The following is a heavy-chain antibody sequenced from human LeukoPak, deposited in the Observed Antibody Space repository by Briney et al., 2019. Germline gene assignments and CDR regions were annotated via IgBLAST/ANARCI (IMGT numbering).Heavy chain of an antibody. CDR3: ARGTDAKKVGY. Sequence: SETLSLTCAVYGGSFSGNYWSWIPPCPGKGLEGMGETHHSGSINYNPSLKSRATISVDTSKNQFSLTLSSVTAADTAVYYCARGTDAKKVGYWGQGTLVTVSS. CDR2: THHSGSI. J-gene: IGHJ4*02. CDR1: GGSFSGNY. V-gene: IGHV4-34*01.